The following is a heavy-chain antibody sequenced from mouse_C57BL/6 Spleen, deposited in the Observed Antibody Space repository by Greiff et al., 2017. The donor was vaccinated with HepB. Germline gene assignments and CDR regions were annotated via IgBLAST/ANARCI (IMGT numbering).Heavy chain of an antibody. J-gene: IGHJ2*01. CDR2: IDPSDSET. D-gene: IGHD3-2*02. CDR1: GYTFTSYW. Sequence: QVQLKQPGAELVRPGSSVKLSCKASGYTFTSYWMHWVKQRPIQGLEWIGNIDPSDSETHYNQKFKDKATLTVDKSSSTAYMQLSSLTSEDSAVYYCAYSSGYEGYFDYWGQGTTLTVSS. V-gene: IGHV1-52*01. CDR3: AYSSGYEGYFDY.